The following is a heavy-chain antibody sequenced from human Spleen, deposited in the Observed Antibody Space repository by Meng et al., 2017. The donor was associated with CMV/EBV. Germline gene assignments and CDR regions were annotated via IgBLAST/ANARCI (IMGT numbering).Heavy chain of an antibody. D-gene: IGHD2-2*01. CDR2: IYYSGST. V-gene: IGHV4-39*07. J-gene: IGHJ6*02. CDR3: AREVRINCSSTSCYSHGMDV. Sequence: SETLSLTCTVSGGSISTSSYYWGWIRQSPGKGLEWIGSIYYSGSTYYNPSVKSRVTISVDTSKNQFSLKLTSVTAADTAVYYCAREVRINCSSTSCYSHGMDVWGQGTTVTVSS. CDR1: GGSISTSSYY.